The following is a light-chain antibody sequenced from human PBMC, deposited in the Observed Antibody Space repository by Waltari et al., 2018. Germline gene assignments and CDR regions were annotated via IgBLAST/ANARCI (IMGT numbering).Light chain of an antibody. J-gene: IGLJ1*01. CDR2: DVT. V-gene: IGLV2-11*01. Sequence: QSALTQPRSVSGSPGQSVTISCRGTSRDVADYNYVSWYQHHPGKTPKVMIFDVTKRPSGVTDRFSGCKAGNTASLTISGLQAEDEADYFCCSYAGSSLFVFGTGTKVTVL. CDR3: CSYAGSSLFV. CDR1: SRDVADYNY.